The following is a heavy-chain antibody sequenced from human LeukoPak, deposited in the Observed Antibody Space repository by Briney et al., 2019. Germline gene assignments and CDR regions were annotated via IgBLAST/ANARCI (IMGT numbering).Heavy chain of an antibody. J-gene: IGHJ4*02. CDR1: GFTVSSNY. Sequence: GGSLRLSCAASGFTVSSNYMSWVRQAPGKGLEWVSVIYSGGSTYYADSVKGRFTISRDNSKNTLYLQMDSLRVEDTAVYYCARDFCSAGSCYPDNWGQGTLVTVSS. CDR3: ARDFCSAGSCYPDN. CDR2: IYSGGST. V-gene: IGHV3-66*01. D-gene: IGHD2-15*01.